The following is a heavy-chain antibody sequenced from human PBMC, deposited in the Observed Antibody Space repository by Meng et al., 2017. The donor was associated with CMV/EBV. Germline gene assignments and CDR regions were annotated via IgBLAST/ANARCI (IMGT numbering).Heavy chain of an antibody. J-gene: IGHJ6*02. D-gene: IGHD2-8*01. CDR2: IRYDGSNK. Sequence: GESLKISCAASGFTFSSYGMHWARQAPGKGLEWVAFIRYDGSNKYYADSVKGRFTISRDNSKNTLYLQMNSLRAEDTAVYYCAKDLGVVWGQGTTVTVSS. CDR1: GFTFSSYG. V-gene: IGHV3-30*02. CDR3: AKDLGVV.